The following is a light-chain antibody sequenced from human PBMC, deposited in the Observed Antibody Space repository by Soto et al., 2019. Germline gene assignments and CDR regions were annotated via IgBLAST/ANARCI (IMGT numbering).Light chain of an antibody. Sequence: IQLIQSPSSLSASVGDRVIITCRASQDISSYVAWYQQKPGKAPKVLIYAASTVHSGVPSRFSGSGSGTEFTLTIDSLQPDDFATYYCQQVKRDLPLTFGGGTKVEIK. CDR1: QDISSY. CDR2: AAS. CDR3: QQVKRDLPLT. V-gene: IGKV1-9*01. J-gene: IGKJ4*01.